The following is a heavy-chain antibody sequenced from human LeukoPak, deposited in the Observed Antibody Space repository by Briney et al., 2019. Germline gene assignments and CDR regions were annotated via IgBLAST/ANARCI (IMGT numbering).Heavy chain of an antibody. D-gene: IGHD3-10*01. CDR1: GYSFTSYW. Sequence: GASLKISCKGSGYSFTSYWIGWVRQMPGKGLEWMGIIYPGDSDTRYSPSFQGQVTISADKSISTAYLQWSSLKASDTAMYYCARLDGSGSYYTNWFDPWGQGTLVTVSS. CDR3: ARLDGSGSYYTNWFDP. CDR2: IYPGDSDT. J-gene: IGHJ5*02. V-gene: IGHV5-51*01.